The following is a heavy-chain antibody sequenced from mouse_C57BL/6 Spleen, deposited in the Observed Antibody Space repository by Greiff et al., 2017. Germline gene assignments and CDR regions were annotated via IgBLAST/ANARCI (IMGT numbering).Heavy chain of an antibody. J-gene: IGHJ3*01. V-gene: IGHV1-80*01. Sequence: VQLQQSGAELVKPGASVKISCKASGYAFSSYWMNWVKQRPGKGLEWIGQIYPGDGDTNYNGKFKGKATLTADKSSSTAYMQLSSLTSEDSAVYFCARSDDGYYGGFAYWGQGTLVTVSA. CDR2: IYPGDGDT. D-gene: IGHD2-3*01. CDR3: ARSDDGYYGGFAY. CDR1: GYAFSSYW.